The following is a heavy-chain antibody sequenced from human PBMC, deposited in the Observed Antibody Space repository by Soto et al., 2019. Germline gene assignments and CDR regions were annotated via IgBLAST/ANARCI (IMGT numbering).Heavy chain of an antibody. CDR1: GGTFSSYT. Sequence: QVQLVQSGAEVKKPWSSVKVSCKASGGTFSSYTISWVRQAPGQGLEWMGRIIPILGIANYAQKFQGRVTITADKSTSTAYMELSSLRSEDTAVYYCARDYRGSGTYYFDYWGQGTLVTVSS. J-gene: IGHJ4*02. CDR2: IIPILGIA. CDR3: ARDYRGSGTYYFDY. D-gene: IGHD3-10*01. V-gene: IGHV1-69*08.